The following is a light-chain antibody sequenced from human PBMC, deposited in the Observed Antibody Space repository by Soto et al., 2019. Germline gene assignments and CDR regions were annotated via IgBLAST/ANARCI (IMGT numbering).Light chain of an antibody. Sequence: QSALTQPASVSGSPGQSITISCTGTSSDVGSYDLVSWYQQHPGNAPKLMIYEVSKRPSGVSDRFSVSKSGNTASLTLSGLQADDEADYYCCSYATTTLFGGGTKLTVL. J-gene: IGLJ2*01. V-gene: IGLV2-23*02. CDR3: CSYATTTL. CDR2: EVS. CDR1: SSDVGSYDL.